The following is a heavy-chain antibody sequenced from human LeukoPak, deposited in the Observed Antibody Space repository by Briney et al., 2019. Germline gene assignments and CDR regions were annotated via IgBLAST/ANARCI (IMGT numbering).Heavy chain of an antibody. Sequence: GGSLRLSCATSGFTFSSYTMSWVRQAPGKGLEWVSAISGSGGSTYYADSVKGRFTISRDNSKNSLYLQMNSLRAEDTAVYYCATQHWFDPWGQGTLVTVSS. CDR1: GFTFSSYT. CDR2: ISGSGGST. CDR3: ATQHWFDP. D-gene: IGHD2-2*01. V-gene: IGHV3-23*01. J-gene: IGHJ5*02.